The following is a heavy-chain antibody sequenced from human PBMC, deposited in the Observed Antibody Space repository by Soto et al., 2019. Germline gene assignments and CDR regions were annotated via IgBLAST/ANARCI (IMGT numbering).Heavy chain of an antibody. CDR2: IYYSGST. D-gene: IGHD4-17*01. J-gene: IGHJ4*02. CDR1: GGSISSYY. CDR3: ARHSTQSSFDY. V-gene: IGHV4-59*08. Sequence: SETLSLTCTVSGGSISSYYWSWIRQPPGKGLEWIGYIYYSGSTNYNPSLKSRVTISVDTSKNQFSLKLSSVTAADTAVYYCARHSTQSSFDYWGQGTLVTVSS.